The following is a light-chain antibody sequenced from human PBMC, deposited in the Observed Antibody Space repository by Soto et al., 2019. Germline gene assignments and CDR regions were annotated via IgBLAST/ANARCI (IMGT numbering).Light chain of an antibody. J-gene: IGLJ1*01. Sequence: QSVLTQPASVSGSPGQSITISCTGTSSEVGAYDYVSWYQQHPDKAPKLMIYEVSNRPSGVSNRFSGSKSVNTATLTISGLQTEDEADYYCSSYTSSSTRVFGTGTQLTVL. V-gene: IGLV2-14*03. CDR3: SSYTSSSTRV. CDR2: EVS. CDR1: SSEVGAYDY.